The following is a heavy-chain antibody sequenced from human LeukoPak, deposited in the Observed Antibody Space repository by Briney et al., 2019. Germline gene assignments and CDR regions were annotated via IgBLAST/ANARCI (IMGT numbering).Heavy chain of an antibody. Sequence: GGSLRLSCAASGFTFSSYAMSWVRQAPGKGLEWVSAISGSGGSTYYADSVKGRFTISRDNSKNTLYLQMNSLRAEDTAVYYCAKDFIYRGRGLRYFDYWGQGTLVTVSS. J-gene: IGHJ4*02. D-gene: IGHD1-26*01. CDR2: ISGSGGST. CDR3: AKDFIYRGRGLRYFDY. V-gene: IGHV3-23*01. CDR1: GFTFSSYA.